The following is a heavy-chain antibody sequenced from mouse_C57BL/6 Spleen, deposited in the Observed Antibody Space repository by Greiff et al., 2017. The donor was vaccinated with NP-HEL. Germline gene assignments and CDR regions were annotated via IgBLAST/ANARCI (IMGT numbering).Heavy chain of an antibody. CDR2: IYPGDGDT. D-gene: IGHD2-5*01. J-gene: IGHJ4*01. CDR3: ATGVSNPYYAMDY. V-gene: IGHV1-82*01. Sequence: VQLQQSGPELVKPGASVKISCKASGYAFSSSWMNWVKQRPGKGLEWIGRIYPGDGDTNYNGKFKGKATLTADKSSSTAYMQLSSLTSEDSAVYFCATGVSNPYYAMDYWGQGTSVTVSS. CDR1: GYAFSSSW.